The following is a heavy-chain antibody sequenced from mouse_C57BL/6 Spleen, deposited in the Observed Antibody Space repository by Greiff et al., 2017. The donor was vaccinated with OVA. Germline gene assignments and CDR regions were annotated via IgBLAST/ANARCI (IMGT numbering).Heavy chain of an antibody. V-gene: IGHV14-1*01. Sequence: EVQLQQSGAELVRPGASVKLSCTASGFNIKDYYMHWVKQRPEQGLEWIGRIDPEDGDTEYAPKFQGKATMTADTSSNTAYLQLSSLTSEDTAVYYGTSPVVGDYYFDYWGQGTTLTVSS. D-gene: IGHD1-1*01. CDR2: IDPEDGDT. CDR1: GFNIKDYY. CDR3: TSPVVGDYYFDY. J-gene: IGHJ2*01.